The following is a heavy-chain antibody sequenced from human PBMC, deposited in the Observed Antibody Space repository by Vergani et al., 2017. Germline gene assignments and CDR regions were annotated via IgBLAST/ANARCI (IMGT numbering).Heavy chain of an antibody. Sequence: QVQLVQSGAEVKKPGSSVKVSCKASGGTFSSYAISWVRQAPGQGLEWMGGIIPIFDTANYAQKFQGRVTITADESTSTAYMELSSLRSEDTAVYYCARERMVGYSSSWTFDYWGQGTLVTVSS. CDR2: IIPIFDTA. CDR1: GGTFSSYA. J-gene: IGHJ4*02. V-gene: IGHV1-69*01. CDR3: ARERMVGYSSSWTFDY. D-gene: IGHD6-13*01.